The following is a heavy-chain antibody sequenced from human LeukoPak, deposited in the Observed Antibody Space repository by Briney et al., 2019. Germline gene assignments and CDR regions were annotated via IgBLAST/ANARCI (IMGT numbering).Heavy chain of an antibody. CDR3: ARDFYQTHALDV. CDR1: GASISSTNW. CDR2: IYHTGCT. V-gene: IGHV4-4*02. Sequence: SGTLSVTRAVSGASISSTNWWSWVRQPPGKGLEWIGEIYHTGCTKYNPSLESRVTISVDKSNNQFSVRLSSVTAADTAVYYCARDFYQTHALDVWGHGTL. D-gene: IGHD3-16*02. J-gene: IGHJ3*01.